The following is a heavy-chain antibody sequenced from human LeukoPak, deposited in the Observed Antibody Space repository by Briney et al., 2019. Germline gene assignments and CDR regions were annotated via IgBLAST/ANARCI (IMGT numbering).Heavy chain of an antibody. Sequence: GGSLRLTCAASGFTFSSYAMSWVRQAPGKGLEWVSAISGSGGSTYYADSVKGRFTISRDNSKNTLYLQMNSLRAEDTAVYYCAKDVGSGWYIFDYWGQGTLVTVSS. J-gene: IGHJ4*02. D-gene: IGHD6-19*01. V-gene: IGHV3-23*01. CDR3: AKDVGSGWYIFDY. CDR1: GFTFSSYA. CDR2: ISGSGGST.